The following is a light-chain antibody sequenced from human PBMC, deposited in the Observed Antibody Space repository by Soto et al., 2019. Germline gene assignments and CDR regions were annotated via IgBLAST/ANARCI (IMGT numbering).Light chain of an antibody. CDR3: QQYGSSPPYT. CDR1: QSVSKKY. Sequence: EVVLTQSPGTLSLSPGERVTLSCRASQSVSKKYVDWYLQKPGQAPRLLIFGSSDRPTGVPDRFSCSGSGTYFTLTISRLAPEAFAGDYCQQYGSSPPYTFGKGTKLEIK. V-gene: IGKV3-20*01. J-gene: IGKJ2*01. CDR2: GSS.